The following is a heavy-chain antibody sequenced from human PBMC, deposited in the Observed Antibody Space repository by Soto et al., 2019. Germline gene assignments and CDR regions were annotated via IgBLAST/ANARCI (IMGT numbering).Heavy chain of an antibody. V-gene: IGHV3-74*01. CDR1: GFTFSSYW. J-gene: IGHJ6*02. Sequence: GGSLRLSCAASGFTFSSYWMHWVRQAPGKGLVWVSRINSDGSSTSYADSVKGRFTISRDNAKNTLYLQMNSLRAEDTAVYYCARDDILTGYYRNYYGMDVWGQGTTVTVSS. D-gene: IGHD3-9*01. CDR2: INSDGSST. CDR3: ARDDILTGYYRNYYGMDV.